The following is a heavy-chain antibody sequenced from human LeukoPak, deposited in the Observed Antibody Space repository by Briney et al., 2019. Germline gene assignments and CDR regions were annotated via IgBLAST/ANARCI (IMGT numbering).Heavy chain of an antibody. CDR2: ISSSSSYI. CDR1: GFTFSSYS. CDR3: VRGVDYYDSSGYYYFDY. Sequence: GGSLRLSCAASGFTFSSYSMNWVRQAPEKGLEWVSSISSSSSYIYYADSVKGRFTISRDNAKNSLYLQMNSLRAEDTAVYYCVRGVDYYDSSGYYYFDYWGQGTLVTVSS. V-gene: IGHV3-21*01. D-gene: IGHD3-22*01. J-gene: IGHJ4*02.